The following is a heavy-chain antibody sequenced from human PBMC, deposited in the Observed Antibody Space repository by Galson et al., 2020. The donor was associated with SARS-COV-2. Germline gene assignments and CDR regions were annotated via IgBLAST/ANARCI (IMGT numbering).Heavy chain of an antibody. Sequence: ASVKVSCKASGYTFTDYYMHWVRQAPGQGLEWMGRINPNSGGTNYAQKFQGRVTMTRDTSISTAYMELSRLRSDDTDVYYCASLDYVWGSYRYTEAFDIWGQGTMVTVSS. D-gene: IGHD3-16*02. CDR3: ASLDYVWGSYRYTEAFDI. CDR2: INPNSGGT. J-gene: IGHJ3*02. CDR1: GYTFTDYY. V-gene: IGHV1-2*05.